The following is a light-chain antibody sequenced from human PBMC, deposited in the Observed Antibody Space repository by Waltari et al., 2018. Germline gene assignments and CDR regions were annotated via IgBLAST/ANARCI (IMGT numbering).Light chain of an antibody. Sequence: QTVVTQDPSLTVSPGGPVTLTCASSTGAVPSPSPPNWFQQKPGQAPRPLIYSTDKKHSWTPARFSGSLLGGKAALTVSDVQPEDEADFYCLLYYGGAWVFGGGTKLTVL. CDR3: LLYYGGAWV. V-gene: IGLV7-43*01. J-gene: IGLJ3*02. CDR2: STD. CDR1: TGAVPSPSP.